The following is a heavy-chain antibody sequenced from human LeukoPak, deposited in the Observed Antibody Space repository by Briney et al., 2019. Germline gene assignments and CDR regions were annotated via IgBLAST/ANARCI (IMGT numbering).Heavy chain of an antibody. D-gene: IGHD2/OR15-2a*01. J-gene: IGHJ4*02. CDR2: IYYSGST. V-gene: IGHV4-39*02. CDR1: GGSISSSSYY. Sequence: SETLSLTCTVSGGSISSSSYYWGWIRQPPGKGLEWIGSIYYSGSTYYNPSLKSRVTISVDTSKNQFSLKLSSVTAADTAVYYCARDPGNNYWGQGTLVTVSS. CDR3: ARDPGNNY.